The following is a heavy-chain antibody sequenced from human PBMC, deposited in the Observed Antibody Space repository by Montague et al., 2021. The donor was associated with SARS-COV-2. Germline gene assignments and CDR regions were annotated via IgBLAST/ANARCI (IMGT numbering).Heavy chain of an antibody. Sequence: ISGDSVSSNSATWNWVRQSPSRGLEWLGRTYYRSKWYSDYAPSVRGRLTVNPDASKNEFSLELNYVTPEDTAVYYCVRYSGWFYFDFWGQGTLVTVSS. V-gene: IGHV6-1*01. CDR2: TYYRSKWYS. CDR1: GDSVSSNSAT. CDR3: VRYSGWFYFDF. J-gene: IGHJ4*02. D-gene: IGHD6-19*01.